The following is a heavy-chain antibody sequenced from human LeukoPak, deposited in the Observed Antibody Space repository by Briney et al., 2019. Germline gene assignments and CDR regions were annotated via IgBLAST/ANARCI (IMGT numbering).Heavy chain of an antibody. J-gene: IGHJ4*02. Sequence: SETLSLTCGVSGGSISGTNWWSWVRQPPGQGLEWIGEISLAGQTNYNPSLNGRVTMSLDKSSNQLSLNLTSVTAADTATYYCSSESGAFCPFGYWGQGTLVIVSS. CDR3: SSESGAFCPFGY. D-gene: IGHD1-26*01. V-gene: IGHV4/OR15-8*02. CDR2: ISLAGQT. CDR1: GGSISGTNW.